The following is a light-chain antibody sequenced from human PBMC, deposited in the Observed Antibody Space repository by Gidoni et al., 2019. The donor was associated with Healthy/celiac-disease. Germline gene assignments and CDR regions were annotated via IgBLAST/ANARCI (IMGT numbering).Light chain of an antibody. V-gene: IGKV4-1*01. CDR2: WAS. CDR3: QQYYSTPLT. J-gene: IGKJ4*01. Sequence: QTPKLLIYWASTRESGVPDRFSGSWSGTDFTLTISSLQAEDVEVYYCQQYYSTPLTFGGXTKVEIK.